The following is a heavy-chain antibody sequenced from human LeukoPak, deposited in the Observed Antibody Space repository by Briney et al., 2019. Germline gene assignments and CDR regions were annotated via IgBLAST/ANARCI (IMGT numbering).Heavy chain of an antibody. CDR2: ISSGSSYI. CDR3: VREDTYGAFAFDY. V-gene: IGHV3-21*01. D-gene: IGHD4-17*01. J-gene: IGHJ4*02. CDR1: GFTFSSYT. Sequence: PGGSLRLSCAASGFTFSSYTMNWVRQAPGKGLEWVSSISSGSSYIYYADSMKGRFTISRDNAKNSLYLQMNSLRAEDTAVYYCVREDTYGAFAFDYWGQGTLVTVSS.